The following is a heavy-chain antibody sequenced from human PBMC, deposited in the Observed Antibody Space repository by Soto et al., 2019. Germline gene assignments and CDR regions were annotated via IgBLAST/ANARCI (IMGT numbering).Heavy chain of an antibody. J-gene: IGHJ4*02. D-gene: IGHD2-15*01. CDR3: ARGGWSLDY. CDR1: GGSIISHY. Sequence: QVQLQESGPGLVKPSETLSLTCSVSGGSIISHYWSWIRQPPGKGLEWIGYIHYSGSTDYNPSLSSRLAISVDTSKNQFSLKVSSVTAADTAVYYCARGGWSLDYWGQGALVTVSS. V-gene: IGHV4-59*11. CDR2: IHYSGST.